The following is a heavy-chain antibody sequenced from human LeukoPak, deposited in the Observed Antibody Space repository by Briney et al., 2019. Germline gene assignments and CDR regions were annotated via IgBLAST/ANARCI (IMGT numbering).Heavy chain of an antibody. Sequence: ASVKVSCKASGYTFNNYGISWVRQAPGQGLEWMGWISTYNFRTHYIQKIQGRVTVTADTSTTTVYMELRGLRSDDTAMYYCARDRVGGYTYGGNWFDPWGQGTLVTVSS. CDR3: ARDRVGGYTYGGNWFDP. CDR1: GYTFNNYG. D-gene: IGHD5-18*01. CDR2: ISTYNFRT. J-gene: IGHJ5*02. V-gene: IGHV1-18*01.